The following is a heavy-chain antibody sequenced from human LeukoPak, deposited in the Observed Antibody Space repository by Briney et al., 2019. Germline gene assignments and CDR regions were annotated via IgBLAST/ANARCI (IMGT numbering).Heavy chain of an antibody. D-gene: IGHD3-10*01. CDR1: GGTFSTYA. Sequence: SVKVSCKASGGTFSTYAISWVRQAPGQGLEWMGRIIPILGIADYPQKFQGRVTITEDKSKRTAYMELSSLRSEDTAVYYCATPYASGTEAFDVWGQGTMVTVSS. CDR2: IIPILGIA. J-gene: IGHJ3*01. CDR3: ATPYASGTEAFDV. V-gene: IGHV1-69*04.